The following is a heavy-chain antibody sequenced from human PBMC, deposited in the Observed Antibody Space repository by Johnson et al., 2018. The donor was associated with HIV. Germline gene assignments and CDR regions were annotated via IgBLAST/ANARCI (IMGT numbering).Heavy chain of an antibody. J-gene: IGHJ3*02. D-gene: IGHD3-22*01. CDR3: ARGAPDSDAFDI. Sequence: QVQLVESGGGVVQPGRSLRLSCAASGFTFSSYAMHWVRQAPGKGLEWVAVISYDGSNKYYADSVKGQFTISRDNSKNTLYLQMNSLRAGDTAVYYCARGAPDSDAFDIWGQGTIVTVSS. V-gene: IGHV3-30*14. CDR2: ISYDGSNK. CDR1: GFTFSSYA.